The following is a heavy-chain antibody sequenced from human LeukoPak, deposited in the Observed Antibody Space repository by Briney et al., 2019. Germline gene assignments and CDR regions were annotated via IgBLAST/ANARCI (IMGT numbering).Heavy chain of an antibody. V-gene: IGHV4-4*07. CDR1: GGSISSYY. CDR3: ARDVGDGYNLNHDY. CDR2: IYTSGST. Sequence: SETLSLTCTVSGGSISSYYWSWIRQPAGKGLEWIGRIYTSGSTNYNPSLKSRVTMSVATSKNQFSLKLSSVTAADTAAYYCARDVGDGYNLNHDYWGQGTLVTVSS. D-gene: IGHD5-24*01. J-gene: IGHJ4*02.